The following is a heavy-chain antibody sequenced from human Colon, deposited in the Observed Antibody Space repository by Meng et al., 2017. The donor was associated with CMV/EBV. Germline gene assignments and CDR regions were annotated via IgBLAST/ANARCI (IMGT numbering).Heavy chain of an antibody. CDR2: IYYSVTT. J-gene: IGHJ5*02. Sequence: GSLRLSCTVSGGSISSYYWSWIRQPPGKGLEWIGYIYYSVTTNYNPSLKSRVTISIDMSKNQFSLKLNSVTAADTAVYYCSRESPRNWFDPWGQETLVTVSS. V-gene: IGHV4-59*01. CDR1: GGSISSYY. CDR3: SRESPRNWFDP.